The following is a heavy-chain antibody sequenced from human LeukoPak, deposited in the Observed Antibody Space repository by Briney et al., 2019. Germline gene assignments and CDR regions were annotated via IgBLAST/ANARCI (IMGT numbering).Heavy chain of an antibody. Sequence: ASVKVSCKASGYTFTSYGIIWVRQATGQGLEWMGWMNPNSGNTGYAQKFQGRVTMTRNTSISTAYMELSSLRSEDTAVYYCAKGFQYSYGFYYYYGMDVWGQGTTVTVSS. CDR1: GYTFTSYG. J-gene: IGHJ6*02. D-gene: IGHD5-18*01. CDR2: MNPNSGNT. V-gene: IGHV1-8*02. CDR3: AKGFQYSYGFYYYYGMDV.